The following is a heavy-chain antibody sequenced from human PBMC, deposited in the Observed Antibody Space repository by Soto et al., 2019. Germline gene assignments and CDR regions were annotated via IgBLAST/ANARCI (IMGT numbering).Heavy chain of an antibody. D-gene: IGHD3-10*01. CDR3: ARGRDGSGSYTPLFDY. Sequence: QVQLVQSGAEVKKPGASVKVSCKASGYTFTGYYMHWVRQAPGQGLEWMGWINPNSGGTNYARKFQGWVTMTRDTSISTAYMELSRLRSDDTAVYYCARGRDGSGSYTPLFDYWGQGTLVTVSS. V-gene: IGHV1-2*04. CDR1: GYTFTGYY. J-gene: IGHJ4*02. CDR2: INPNSGGT.